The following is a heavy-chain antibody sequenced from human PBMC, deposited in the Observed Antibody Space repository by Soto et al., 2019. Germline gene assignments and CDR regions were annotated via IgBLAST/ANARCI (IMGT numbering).Heavy chain of an antibody. CDR2: INHSGST. CDR3: ARGRGQLPTIGYYYYYYMDV. J-gene: IGHJ6*03. D-gene: IGHD2-2*01. Sequence: SETLSLTCAVYGGSFSGYYWSWIRQPPGKGLEWIGEINHSGSTNYNPSLKSRVTISVDTSKNQFSLKLSSVTAADTAVYYCARGRGQLPTIGYYYYYYMDVWGKGTTVTVSS. CDR1: GGSFSGYY. V-gene: IGHV4-34*01.